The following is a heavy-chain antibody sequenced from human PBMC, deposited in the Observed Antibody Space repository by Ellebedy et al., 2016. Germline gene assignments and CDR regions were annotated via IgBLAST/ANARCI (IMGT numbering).Heavy chain of an antibody. V-gene: IGHV3-53*01. J-gene: IGHJ3*02. CDR1: GFTVTNDY. CDR2: IVSGGSS. Sequence: GESLKISXVASGFTVTNDYMTWVRQAPGKGLEWVSVIVSGGSSYYADSVKGRFTISRDSPKNTLYLQMNSLRAEDTAVYYCATRHYGGFDIWGRGTMVTVSS. CDR3: ATRHYGGFDI. D-gene: IGHD4-23*01.